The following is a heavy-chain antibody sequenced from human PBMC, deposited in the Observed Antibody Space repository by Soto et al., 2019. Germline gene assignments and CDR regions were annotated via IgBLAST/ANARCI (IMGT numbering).Heavy chain of an antibody. V-gene: IGHV1-18*04. D-gene: IGHD2-15*01. Sequence: QVQLVQSGVEVKKPGASVKVSCKASGYTFISHGISWVRQAPGQGLEWMGWISGKNGNTNYAQKLQGRVTLTTDTPTSTAYMELRSLRSDDTAVYYCARGSSSIVVVPDYGMDVWGQGTTVTVSS. CDR2: ISGKNGNT. CDR1: GYTFISHG. J-gene: IGHJ6*02. CDR3: ARGSSSIVVVPDYGMDV.